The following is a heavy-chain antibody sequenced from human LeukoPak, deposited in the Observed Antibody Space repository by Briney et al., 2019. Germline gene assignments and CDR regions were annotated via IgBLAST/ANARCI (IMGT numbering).Heavy chain of an antibody. D-gene: IGHD5-12*01. V-gene: IGHV3-30-3*01. CDR3: ARGTTDIVAEISDAFDI. Sequence: PGGSLRLSCAASGFTFSAFAMHWARHAPGKGLEWVAAISYDASNKYYAVSVRVRFTISRDNSRNTLFLQMNSLRADDTAVYYCARGTTDIVAEISDAFDIWGQGTVVTVSS. J-gene: IGHJ3*02. CDR2: ISYDASNK. CDR1: GFTFSAFA.